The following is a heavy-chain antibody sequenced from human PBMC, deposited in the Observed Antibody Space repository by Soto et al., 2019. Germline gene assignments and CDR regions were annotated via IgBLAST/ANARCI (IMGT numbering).Heavy chain of an antibody. D-gene: IGHD1-1*01. Sequence: VQLLESGGGLVQPGGSLRLSCVVYGFTLDPYGVTWVRQVPGKGLEWVSGFSGGSGTTHYRDSVKGRFTISRDDPRSTVYLQMNSLGVDDTAVYYCTRWNGYGDHWGRGTLVTVYS. CDR2: FSGGSGTT. J-gene: IGHJ4*02. V-gene: IGHV3-23*01. CDR3: TRWNGYGDH. CDR1: GFTLDPYG.